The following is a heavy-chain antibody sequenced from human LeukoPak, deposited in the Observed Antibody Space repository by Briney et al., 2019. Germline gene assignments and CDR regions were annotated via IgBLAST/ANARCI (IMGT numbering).Heavy chain of an antibody. J-gene: IGHJ5*02. V-gene: IGHV1-18*01. Sequence: ASVKVSCKASGYTFTSYGISWVRQAPGQGLEWIGCISAYNGNTNYAQKLQGRVTMTTDTPTSTAYMELRSLRSDDTAVYYCARDNSVRDEAWWFNPWGQGTLVTVSS. D-gene: IGHD5-24*01. CDR1: GYTFTSYG. CDR3: ARDNSVRDEAWWFNP. CDR2: ISAYNGNT.